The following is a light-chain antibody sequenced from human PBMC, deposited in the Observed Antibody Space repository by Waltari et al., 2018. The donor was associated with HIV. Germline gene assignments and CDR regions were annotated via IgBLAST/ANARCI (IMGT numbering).Light chain of an antibody. J-gene: IGLJ2*01. V-gene: IGLV2-23*02. CDR1: SSNIGANNY. Sequence: QSALTQPASVSGSPGQSITISCTGTSSNIGANNYVSWYQQHPGKAPKLIIYYVTKRPLGVSNRFAGSKSGNTASLTISGLQAEDEADYHCCSYAGSESSEVFGGGTKLTVL. CDR3: CSYAGSESSEV. CDR2: YVT.